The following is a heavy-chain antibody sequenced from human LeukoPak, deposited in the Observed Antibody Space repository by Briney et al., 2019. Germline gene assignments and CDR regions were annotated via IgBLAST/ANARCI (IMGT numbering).Heavy chain of an antibody. CDR3: ARVHRPFQH. Sequence: SETLSLTCAVYGGSFSGYYWSWIRQPPGKGLEWIGEINHSGSTYYNPSLKSRVTISVDTSKNQFSLKLSSVTAADTAVYYCARVHRPFQHWGQGTLVTVSS. V-gene: IGHV4-34*01. CDR2: INHSGST. J-gene: IGHJ1*01. CDR1: GGSFSGYY.